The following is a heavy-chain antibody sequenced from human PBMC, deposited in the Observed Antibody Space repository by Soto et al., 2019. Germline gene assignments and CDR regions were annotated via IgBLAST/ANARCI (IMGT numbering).Heavy chain of an antibody. J-gene: IGHJ4*02. CDR2: IWYDGSNK. V-gene: IGHV3-33*01. CDR3: ARDKGAVAGRGIQDY. Sequence: QVQLVESGGGVVQPGRSMRLSCAASGFTFSSYGMHWVRQAPGKGLEWVAVIWYDGSNKYYADSVKGRFTISRDNSKNTLYLQMNSLRAEDTAVYYCARDKGAVAGRGIQDYWGQGTLVTVSS. D-gene: IGHD6-19*01. CDR1: GFTFSSYG.